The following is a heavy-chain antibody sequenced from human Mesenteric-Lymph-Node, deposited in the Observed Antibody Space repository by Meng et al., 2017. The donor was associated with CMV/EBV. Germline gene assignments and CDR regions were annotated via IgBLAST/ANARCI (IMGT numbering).Heavy chain of an antibody. D-gene: IGHD3-3*01. CDR3: AREEKGITIFGVVVT. V-gene: IGHV4-39*07. J-gene: IGHJ5*02. CDR2: IYYSGST. CDR1: GGSISSNSYY. Sequence: SETLSLTCTVSGGSISSNSYYWGWIRQPPGKGLEWIGHIYYSGSTYYNPSLKSRVTMSVDTSKNQFSLKLSSVTAADTAVYYCAREEKGITIFGVVVTWGQGTLVTVSS.